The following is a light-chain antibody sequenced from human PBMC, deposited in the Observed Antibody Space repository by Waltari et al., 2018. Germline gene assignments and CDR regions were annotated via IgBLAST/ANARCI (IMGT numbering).Light chain of an antibody. J-gene: IGLJ2*01. Sequence: QSVLTQPPSASATTGQRVTISCSGSSSNIGSNYVYCYQQLPGTAPKPLIYRNNQRPSGVPDRFSGSKSGTSASLAISGLRSEDEADYYCAAWDDSLSGVVFGGGTKLTVL. V-gene: IGLV1-47*01. CDR3: AAWDDSLSGVV. CDR1: SSNIGSNY. CDR2: RNN.